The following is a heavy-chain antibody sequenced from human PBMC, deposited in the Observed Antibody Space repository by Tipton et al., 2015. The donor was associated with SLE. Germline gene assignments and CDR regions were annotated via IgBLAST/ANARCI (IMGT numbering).Heavy chain of an antibody. Sequence: TLSLTCSVSSGSISSYYWSWIRQPPGKGLEWIGYMYYSGSTNYNPSLKSRVTISVDTSKNQFSLKLSSVTAADTAVYYCARHAALGNYYSALDYWGQGTLITVSS. D-gene: IGHD3-10*01. J-gene: IGHJ4*02. CDR2: MYYSGST. V-gene: IGHV4-59*08. CDR1: SGSISSYY. CDR3: ARHAALGNYYSALDY.